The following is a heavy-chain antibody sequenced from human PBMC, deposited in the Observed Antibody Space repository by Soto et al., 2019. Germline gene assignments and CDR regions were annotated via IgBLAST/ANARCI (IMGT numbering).Heavy chain of an antibody. D-gene: IGHD1-1*01. V-gene: IGHV4-30-4*01. Sequence: KSSETLSLTCTVSGGSISSGDYYWSWIRQPPGKGLEWIGYIYYSGSTYYNPSLKSRVTISVDTSKNQFSLKLSSVTAADTAVYCCARAGSGALYYFDYWGQGTLVTVSS. CDR2: IYYSGST. CDR1: GGSISSGDYY. CDR3: ARAGSGALYYFDY. J-gene: IGHJ4*02.